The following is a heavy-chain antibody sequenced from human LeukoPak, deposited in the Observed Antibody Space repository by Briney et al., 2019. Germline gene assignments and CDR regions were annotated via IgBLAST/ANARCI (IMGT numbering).Heavy chain of an antibody. CDR2: IKSYIDGGTT. J-gene: IGHJ4*02. Sequence: GGSLRLSRAVSGFTFSNVWMSWVRQARGRGVEWVGRIKSYIDGGTTDYAAPVTGRSTFSRYDSSNTLYLQMNSLNTADTAVYYCTTYPSNGYYFDFWGQGTLVIVSS. V-gene: IGHV3-15*01. CDR1: GFTFSNVW. D-gene: IGHD4-11*01. CDR3: TTYPSNGYYFDF.